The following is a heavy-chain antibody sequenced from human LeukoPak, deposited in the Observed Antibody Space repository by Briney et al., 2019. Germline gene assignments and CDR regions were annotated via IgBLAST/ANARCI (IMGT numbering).Heavy chain of an antibody. CDR2: IYHSGST. CDR1: GYSISSGYY. D-gene: IGHD3-10*01. J-gene: IGHJ4*02. Sequence: SETLSLTCTVSGYSISSGYYWGWIRQPPGKGLEWIGSIYHSGSTYYNPSLKSRVTISVDTSKNQFSLKLSSVTAADTAVYHCARDPGYYFDYWGQGTLVTVSS. V-gene: IGHV4-38-2*02. CDR3: ARDPGYYFDY.